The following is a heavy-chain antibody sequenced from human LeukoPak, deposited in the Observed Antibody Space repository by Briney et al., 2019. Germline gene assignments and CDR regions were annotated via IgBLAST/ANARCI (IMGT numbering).Heavy chain of an antibody. CDR1: GGSISSYY. Sequence: SETLSLTCTVSGGSISSYYWSWIRQPPGKGLEWIGYIYYSGSTNYNPSLKSRVTISVDTSKNQLSLKLSSVTAADTAVYYCAGHEYGGLVDYWGQGTLVTVSS. V-gene: IGHV4-59*01. D-gene: IGHD4-23*01. CDR3: AGHEYGGLVDY. J-gene: IGHJ4*02. CDR2: IYYSGST.